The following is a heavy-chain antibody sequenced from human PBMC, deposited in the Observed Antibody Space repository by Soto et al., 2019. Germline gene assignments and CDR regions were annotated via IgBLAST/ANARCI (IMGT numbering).Heavy chain of an antibody. D-gene: IGHD4-17*01. Sequence: PGGSLRLSCAASGFTFSSYAMHWVRQAPGKGLEWVAVISYDGSNKYYADSVKGRFTISRDNSKNTLYLQMNSLRAEDTAVYYCATTGANERWAYFDYWGQGTLVTVSS. J-gene: IGHJ4*02. CDR3: ATTGANERWAYFDY. CDR2: ISYDGSNK. V-gene: IGHV3-30-3*01. CDR1: GFTFSSYA.